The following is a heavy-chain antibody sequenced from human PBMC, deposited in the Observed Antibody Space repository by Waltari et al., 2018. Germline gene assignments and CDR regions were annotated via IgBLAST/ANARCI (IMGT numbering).Heavy chain of an antibody. CDR1: GGSISSSSYY. CDR2: SYYSGST. J-gene: IGHJ4*02. CDR3: ARQPHYYGSGSPLDY. V-gene: IGHV4-39*01. D-gene: IGHD3-10*01. Sequence: QLQLQESVPGLVKPSETLSLTCTVSGGSISSSSYYWGWIRHPPGTGREWIGGSYYSGSTNYNPSLKSRVTISVDTSKNQFSLKLSSVTAADTAVYYCARQPHYYGSGSPLDYWGQGTLVTVSS.